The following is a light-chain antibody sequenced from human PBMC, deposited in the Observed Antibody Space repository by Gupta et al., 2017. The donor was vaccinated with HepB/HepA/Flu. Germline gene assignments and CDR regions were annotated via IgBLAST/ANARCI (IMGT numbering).Light chain of an antibody. Sequence: SALTQPASVSASPGPSITISCTGTSSDVGSNNLVSWYQQHPGKAPKLMIYEVSKRPSGVANRFSGSKYGNTASLTNSGLQAEEAADYYWSAEAGSSTDYVFGSGTKVTVL. J-gene: IGLJ1*01. CDR2: EVS. CDR3: SAEAGSSTDYV. CDR1: SSDVGSNNL. V-gene: IGLV2-23*02.